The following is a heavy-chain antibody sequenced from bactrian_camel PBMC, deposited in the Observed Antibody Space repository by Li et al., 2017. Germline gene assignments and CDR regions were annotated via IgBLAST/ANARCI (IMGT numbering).Heavy chain of an antibody. Sequence: VQLVESGGGSVQAGGSLRLSCTASGGTYGCIGWFRRAPGKGLEWVSVISSTGDSTYGADSVKGRFTISRDNAKNTGYLQMNSLRPEDTAMYYCAADKSRVVPWGLTTDFPIWGQGTQVTVS. CDR1: GGTYGC. CDR3: AADKSRVVPWGLTTDFPI. V-gene: IGHV3S40*01. J-gene: IGHJ4*01. D-gene: IGHD2*01. CDR2: ISSTGDST.